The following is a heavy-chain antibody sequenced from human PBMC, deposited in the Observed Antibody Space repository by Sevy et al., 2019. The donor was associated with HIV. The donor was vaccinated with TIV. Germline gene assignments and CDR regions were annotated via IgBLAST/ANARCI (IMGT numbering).Heavy chain of an antibody. V-gene: IGHV3-30-3*01. CDR2: ISYDGSNK. J-gene: IGHJ3*02. CDR3: AGHYDYGGSSGAFDI. D-gene: IGHD4-17*01. Sequence: GGSLRLSCAASGFTFSSYAMHWVRQAPGKGLEWVAVISYDGSNKYYADSVKGRFTISRDNSKNTLYLQMNSLRAEDTAVYYCAGHYDYGGSSGAFDIWGQRTMVTVSS. CDR1: GFTFSSYA.